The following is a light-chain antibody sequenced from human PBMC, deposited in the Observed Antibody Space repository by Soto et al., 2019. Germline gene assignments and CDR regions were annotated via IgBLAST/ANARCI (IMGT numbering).Light chain of an antibody. V-gene: IGKV3-20*01. Sequence: EIVLTQTPGTLSLSPGEGATLSCRASQTVSSRFLAWYQQKPGQAPRLLIYGASNRATGIPDRFSGSGSGTDFTLTISRLEPEDFAVYSCQQYGSSWTFGQGTKVDIK. CDR3: QQYGSSWT. CDR1: QTVSSRF. J-gene: IGKJ1*01. CDR2: GAS.